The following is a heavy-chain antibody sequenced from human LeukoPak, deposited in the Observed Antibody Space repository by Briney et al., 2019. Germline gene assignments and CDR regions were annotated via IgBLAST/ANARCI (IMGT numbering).Heavy chain of an antibody. CDR3: ARVGAPLAYCGSDCYSFVDY. J-gene: IGHJ4*02. V-gene: IGHV1-18*01. CDR1: GYTFTSYG. Sequence: ASVKVSCKASGYTFTSYGISWVRQAPGQGHEWMGWISASNGTTNYAQKLQGRVPITTATSRSTASMGLGRLRSDDTAVYYCARVGAPLAYCGSDCYSFVDYWGQGTLVTVSS. D-gene: IGHD2-21*02. CDR2: ISASNGTT.